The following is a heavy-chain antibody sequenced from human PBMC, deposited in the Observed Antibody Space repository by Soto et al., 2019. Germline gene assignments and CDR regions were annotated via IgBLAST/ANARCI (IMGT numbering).Heavy chain of an antibody. CDR3: ARDASSGYRLKKNRFDP. CDR1: GGTFSSYA. J-gene: IGHJ5*02. CDR2: IIPIFGTA. Sequence: SVKVSCKASGGTFSSYAISWVRQAPGQGLEWMGGIIPIFGTANYAQKFQGRVTITADKSTSTAYMELSSLRSEDTAVYYCARDASSGYRLKKNRFDPWGQGTLVTVSS. D-gene: IGHD3-22*01. V-gene: IGHV1-69*06.